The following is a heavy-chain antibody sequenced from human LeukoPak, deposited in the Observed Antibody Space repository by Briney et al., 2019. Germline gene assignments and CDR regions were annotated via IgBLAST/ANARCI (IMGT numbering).Heavy chain of an antibody. CDR2: VYDIGTT. V-gene: IGHV4-59*11. CDR3: ARSPLDY. J-gene: IGHJ4*02. Sequence: SETLSLTCTVSGGSIGSHYWTWIRQTPGKGLEWIGYVYDIGTTKYNPSLKSRVTISVDTSKNQFSLKLSSVTAADTAVYYCARSPLDYWGQGTLVTVSS. CDR1: GGSIGSHY.